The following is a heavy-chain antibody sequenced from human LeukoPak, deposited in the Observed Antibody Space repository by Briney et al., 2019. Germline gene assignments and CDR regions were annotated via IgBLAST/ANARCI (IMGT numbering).Heavy chain of an antibody. Sequence: GGSLRLSCAASGFTFSNYGMSWVRQAPGKGLEWVSAISGSGGSTYYADSVKGRFTISRDNSKNTLYLQMNSLRDEDAAIYYCAKSGGYYDSSDYYEEIGYWGQGTLVTVSS. CDR3: AKSGGYYDSSDYYEEIGY. CDR2: ISGSGGST. V-gene: IGHV3-23*01. J-gene: IGHJ4*02. D-gene: IGHD3-22*01. CDR1: GFTFSNYG.